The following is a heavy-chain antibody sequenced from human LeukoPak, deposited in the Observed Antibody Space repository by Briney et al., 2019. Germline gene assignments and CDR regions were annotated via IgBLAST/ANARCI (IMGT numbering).Heavy chain of an antibody. CDR1: GFTFSSYW. V-gene: IGHV3-7*01. CDR2: IKQDGSEK. Sequence: GGSLRLSCAASGFTFSSYWMSWVRQAPGKGLEWVANIKQDGSEKHYVDSVKGRFTISRDNAKNSLYLQMSSLRAEDTAVYYCTRVEETATTAAIIRKYSYYYYYMDVRGKGNTVTVSS. CDR3: TRVEETATTAAIIRKYSYYYYYMDV. J-gene: IGHJ6*03. D-gene: IGHD4-11*01.